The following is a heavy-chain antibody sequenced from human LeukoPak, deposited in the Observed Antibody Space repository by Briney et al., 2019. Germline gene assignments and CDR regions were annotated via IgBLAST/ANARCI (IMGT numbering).Heavy chain of an antibody. CDR2: ISNDGSNT. J-gene: IGHJ4*02. Sequence: GRSLRLSCAASGFTFSSYGMHWVRQAPGKGLEWVAVISNDGSNTYHGDSVQGRFTISGDNAKNTLYLQMNSLRAEDTAVYFCAKRDGTGSYHYFQYWGQGTLVTVSS. D-gene: IGHD1-26*01. CDR3: AKRDGTGSYHYFQY. CDR1: GFTFSSYG. V-gene: IGHV3-30*18.